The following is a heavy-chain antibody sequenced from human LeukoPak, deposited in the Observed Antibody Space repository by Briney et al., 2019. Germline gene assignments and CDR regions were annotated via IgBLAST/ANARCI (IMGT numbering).Heavy chain of an antibody. CDR3: ARGITIDDAFDI. CDR2: ISGSGGST. J-gene: IGHJ3*02. Sequence: GGSLRLSCAASGFTFSSYAMSWVRQAPGKGLEWVSAISGSGGSTYYADSVKGRFTISRDNSKNTLYLQMNSLRAEDTAVYYCARGITIDDAFDIWGQGTMVTVSS. V-gene: IGHV3-23*01. D-gene: IGHD3-10*01. CDR1: GFTFSSYA.